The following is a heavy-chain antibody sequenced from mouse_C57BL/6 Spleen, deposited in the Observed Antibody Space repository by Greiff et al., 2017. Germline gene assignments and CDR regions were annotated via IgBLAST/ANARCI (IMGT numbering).Heavy chain of an antibody. V-gene: IGHV1-26*01. J-gene: IGHJ3*02. CDR1: GYTFTDYY. D-gene: IGHD2-4*01. CDR3: ARRDDYDG. Sequence: EVQLQQSGPELVKPGASVKISCKASGYTFTDYYMNWVKQSHGKSLEWIGDINPNNGGTSYNQKFKGKATLTVDKSSSTAYMGSRSLTSEDSAVYYCARRDDYDGWGQGTLVTVSA. CDR2: INPNNGGT.